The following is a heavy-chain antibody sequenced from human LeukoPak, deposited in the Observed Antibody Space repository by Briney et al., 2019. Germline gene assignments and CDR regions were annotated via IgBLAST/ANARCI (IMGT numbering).Heavy chain of an antibody. CDR1: GGSISIYY. CDR2: IYYSGST. Sequence: SETLSLTCTVSGGSISIYYWSWIRQPPGKGLEWIGYIYYSGSTNYNPSLKSRVTISVDTSKNQFSLKLSSVTAADTAVYYCARSYSGTLFDYWGQGTLVTVSS. CDR3: ARSYSGTLFDY. J-gene: IGHJ4*02. V-gene: IGHV4-59*01. D-gene: IGHD1-26*01.